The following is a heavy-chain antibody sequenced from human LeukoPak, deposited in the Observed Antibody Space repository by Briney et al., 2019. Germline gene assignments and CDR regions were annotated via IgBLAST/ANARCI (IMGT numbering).Heavy chain of an antibody. D-gene: IGHD2-2*01. Sequence: PGGSLRLSCAASGFTFSSYGMHWVRQAPGKGLEWVAVISYDGSNKYYADSVKGRFTISRDNSKNTLYLQMNSLRAEDTAVYYCAKGKHCSSTSCSSKYYYGMGVWGQGTTVTVSS. CDR2: ISYDGSNK. J-gene: IGHJ6*02. CDR1: GFTFSSYG. V-gene: IGHV3-30*18. CDR3: AKGKHCSSTSCSSKYYYGMGV.